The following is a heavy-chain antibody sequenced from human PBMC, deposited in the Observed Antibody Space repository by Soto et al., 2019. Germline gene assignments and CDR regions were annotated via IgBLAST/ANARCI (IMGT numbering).Heavy chain of an antibody. CDR3: ARDVTMVRGGTYGMDV. Sequence: SETLSLTCTVSGGSISSYYWSWIRQPPGKGLEWIGYIYYSGSTNYNPSLKSRVTISVDTSKNQFSLKLSSVTAADTAVYYCARDVTMVRGGTYGMDVWGQGTTVTVSS. CDR1: GGSISSYY. D-gene: IGHD3-10*01. CDR2: IYYSGST. V-gene: IGHV4-59*01. J-gene: IGHJ6*02.